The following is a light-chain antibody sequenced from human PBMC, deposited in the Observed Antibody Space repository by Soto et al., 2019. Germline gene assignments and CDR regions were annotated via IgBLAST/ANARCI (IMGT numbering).Light chain of an antibody. Sequence: QSVLTQPPSVSAAPGHKVTISCSGTASNIGNDYVSWYQQLPGEAPQLLIYDNNRRPSGIPDRFSGSRSDTSATLGITGLQTGDEADYYCGAWDSSLNVDVFGTPTKVTVL. CDR3: GAWDSSLNVDV. CDR2: DNN. V-gene: IGLV1-51*01. J-gene: IGLJ1*01. CDR1: ASNIGNDY.